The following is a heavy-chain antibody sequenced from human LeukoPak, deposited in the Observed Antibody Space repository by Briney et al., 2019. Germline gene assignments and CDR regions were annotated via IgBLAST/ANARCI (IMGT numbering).Heavy chain of an antibody. V-gene: IGHV3-30*02. CDR1: GFTFSSYG. D-gene: IGHD3-10*01. CDR3: ARSTDYYGSGSYSPLGY. CDR2: IRYDGSNK. Sequence: PGGSLRLSCAASGFTFSSYGMYWVRQAPGKGLEWVAFIRYDGSNKYYADSVKGRFTISRDNSKNTLYLQMNSLRAEDTAVYYCARSTDYYGSGSYSPLGYWGQGTLVTVSS. J-gene: IGHJ4*02.